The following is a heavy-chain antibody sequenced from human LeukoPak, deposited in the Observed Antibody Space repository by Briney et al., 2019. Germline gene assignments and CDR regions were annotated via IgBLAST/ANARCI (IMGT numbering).Heavy chain of an antibody. CDR2: IGSSGTTI. CDR3: ARADSTDGFDI. V-gene: IGHV3-11*04. Sequence: GGCLRLSCAASGFTFSDHYMTWIRHAPGKGLDWLTYIGSSGTTIYYADSVKGRFTISRDNATNSLYLDMTSLRVDDSAVYYCARADSTDGFDIWGQGTRVTVSS. CDR1: GFTFSDHY. D-gene: IGHD3/OR15-3a*01. J-gene: IGHJ3*02.